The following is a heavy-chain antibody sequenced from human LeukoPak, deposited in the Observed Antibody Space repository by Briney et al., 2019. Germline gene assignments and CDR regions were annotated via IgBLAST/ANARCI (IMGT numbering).Heavy chain of an antibody. D-gene: IGHD3-10*01. V-gene: IGHV3-13*05. CDR2: IGTAGDP. CDR1: GFTFSSYD. J-gene: IGHJ6*04. CDR3: ARGKITMVRGVINDYGMDV. Sequence: GGSLRLSCAASGFTFSSYDMHWVRQATGKGLEWVSAIGTAGDPYYPGSAKGRFTISRENAKNSLYLQMNSLRAGDTAVYYCARGKITMVRGVINDYGMDVWGKGTTVTVSS.